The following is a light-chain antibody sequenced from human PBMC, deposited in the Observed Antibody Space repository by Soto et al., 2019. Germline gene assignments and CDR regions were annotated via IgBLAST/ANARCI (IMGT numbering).Light chain of an antibody. J-gene: IGKJ5*01. CDR3: QQRSNWPGT. CDR2: DAS. V-gene: IGKV3-11*01. Sequence: EIVLTQSPDILSLSPGDRATLSCRASQSVSSYLAWYQQKPGQAPRLLIYDASNRATGIPARFSGSGSGTDFTLTISSLEPEDFAVYYCQQRSNWPGTFGQGTRLEIK. CDR1: QSVSSY.